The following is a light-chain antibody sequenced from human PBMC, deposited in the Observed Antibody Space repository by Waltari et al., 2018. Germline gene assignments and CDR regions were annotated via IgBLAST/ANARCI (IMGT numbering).Light chain of an antibody. CDR2: RAS. J-gene: IGKJ1*01. CDR3: QHFNSFSGT. Sequence: DIQLTPSPSTLSASVGDTFTITCRASPSVTNWLAWYQQKPGEAPKLLIYRASSVQGGVSSRFTGSGSGTGFSLTISSLQPEDFATYFCQHFNSFSGTFGQGTKVEMK. V-gene: IGKV1-5*03. CDR1: PSVTNW.